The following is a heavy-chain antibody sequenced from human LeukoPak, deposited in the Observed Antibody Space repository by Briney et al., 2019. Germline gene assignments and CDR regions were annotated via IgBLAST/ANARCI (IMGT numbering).Heavy chain of an antibody. Sequence: GGSLRLSCAASGFTFSDYYMTWIRQAPGKGLEWVSYISGGSSCTNYADSVKGRFTISRDNAKNSLYLQMNSLRAEDTAVYYCASRGDTSGYYYFDYWGQGTLVTVSS. CDR1: GFTFSDYY. CDR2: ISGGSSCT. D-gene: IGHD3-22*01. J-gene: IGHJ4*02. V-gene: IGHV3-11*03. CDR3: ASRGDTSGYYYFDY.